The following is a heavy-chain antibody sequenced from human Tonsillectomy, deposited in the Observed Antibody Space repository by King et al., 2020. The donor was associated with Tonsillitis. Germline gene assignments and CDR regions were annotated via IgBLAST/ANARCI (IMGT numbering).Heavy chain of an antibody. J-gene: IGHJ3*02. Sequence: VQLQESGPGLVKPSETLSLTCTVSGGSISSYYWSWIRQPPGKGLEWIGYIYYSGSTNYNPSLKSRVTISVDTSKNQFSLKLSSVTAADTAVYYCARELITMVRGVTIDAFDILGQGTMVTVSS. CDR2: IYYSGST. CDR1: GGSISSYY. D-gene: IGHD3-10*01. CDR3: ARELITMVRGVTIDAFDI. V-gene: IGHV4-59*01.